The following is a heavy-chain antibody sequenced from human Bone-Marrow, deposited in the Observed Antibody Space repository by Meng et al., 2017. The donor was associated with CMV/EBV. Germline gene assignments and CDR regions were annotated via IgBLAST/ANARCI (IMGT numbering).Heavy chain of an antibody. D-gene: IGHD6-13*01. CDR2: IYYSGST. J-gene: IGHJ6*01. CDR1: GGSISSSSYY. Sequence: SETLSLTCTVSGGSISSSSYYWGWIRQPPGKGLEWIGSIYYSGSTYYNPSLKSRVTISVDTSKNQFSLKLSSVTAADTAVYYCARDGTGVGRYSSSWYPLRLNYYGMAVWGQGPTVTGSS. CDR3: ARDGTGVGRYSSSWYPLRLNYYGMAV. V-gene: IGHV4-39*07.